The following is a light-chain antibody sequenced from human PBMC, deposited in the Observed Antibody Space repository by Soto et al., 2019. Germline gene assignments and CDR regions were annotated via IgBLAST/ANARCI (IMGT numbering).Light chain of an antibody. CDR2: GAS. V-gene: IGKV3-20*01. CDR1: QSVSSSY. CDR3: QQYGSSPWT. Sequence: EIVLTQSPGTLSLSPGERATLSCRASQSVSSSYLAWYQQKPGQAPRLLIYGASSRATGILDRFSGSGSGTDFTLTISRLEPEDFAMYYCQQYGSSPWTFGQGTKVEIK. J-gene: IGKJ1*01.